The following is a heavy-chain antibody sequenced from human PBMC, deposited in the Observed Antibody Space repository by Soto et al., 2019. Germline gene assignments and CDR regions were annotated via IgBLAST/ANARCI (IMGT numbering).Heavy chain of an antibody. Sequence: VGSLRLSCAASGFTFSSYAMSWVRQAPGKGLEWVSAISGSGGSTYYADSVKGRFTISRDNSKNTLYLQMNSLRAEDTAAYYCAKDLRGGAHCGMDVWGQGTTVTVSS. CDR3: AKDLRGGAHCGMDV. CDR2: ISGSGGST. D-gene: IGHD3-10*01. J-gene: IGHJ6*02. V-gene: IGHV3-23*01. CDR1: GFTFSSYA.